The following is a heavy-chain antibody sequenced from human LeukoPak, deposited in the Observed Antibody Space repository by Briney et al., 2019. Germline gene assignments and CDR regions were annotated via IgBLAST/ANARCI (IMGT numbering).Heavy chain of an antibody. J-gene: IGHJ3*01. Sequence: GESLKISCKGSGCSFTSYWIGWVRQMPGKGLEWMGFIYPDDSDTRYSPSFQGQVTISADKSISTAYLQWSSLKASDTAMYYCAKTYYYGSGSPADAFDVWGQGTVVTISS. CDR1: GCSFTSYW. D-gene: IGHD3-10*01. CDR2: IYPDDSDT. CDR3: AKTYYYGSGSPADAFDV. V-gene: IGHV5-51*01.